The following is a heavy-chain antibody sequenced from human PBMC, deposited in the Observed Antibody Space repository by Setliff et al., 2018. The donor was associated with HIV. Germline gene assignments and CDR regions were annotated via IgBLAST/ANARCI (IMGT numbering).Heavy chain of an antibody. CDR1: GGSISSTSYY. V-gene: IGHV4-39*01. Sequence: PSETLSLTCTVSGGSISSTSYYWGWIRQPPGTGLEWIGSISSSGNTYYNPSLKSRVTISVDTSENQFSLRLSSVTAADTAVYYCARYRYYYGSGSYLPLGYWGQGTLVTVSS. J-gene: IGHJ4*02. CDR3: ARYRYYYGSGSYLPLGY. CDR2: ISSSGNT. D-gene: IGHD3-10*01.